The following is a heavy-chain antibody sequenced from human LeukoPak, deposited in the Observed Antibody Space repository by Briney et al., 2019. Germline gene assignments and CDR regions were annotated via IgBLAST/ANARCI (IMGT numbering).Heavy chain of an antibody. D-gene: IGHD1-7*01. J-gene: IGHJ4*02. CDR1: GHSFSTDW. Sequence: GDSLKISCKGSGHSFSTDWIAWVRQMPGKGLEWMGVIYAGDADTRYSPSFHGQVTISADKSLNTAYLQWTNLKASDTAMYYCARFRGELMDGFDFWGQGTLVTVSS. V-gene: IGHV5-51*01. CDR2: IYAGDADT. CDR3: ARFRGELMDGFDF.